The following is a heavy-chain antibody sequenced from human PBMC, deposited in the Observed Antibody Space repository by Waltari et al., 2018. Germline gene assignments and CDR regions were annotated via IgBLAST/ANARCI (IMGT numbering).Heavy chain of an antibody. D-gene: IGHD6-13*01. J-gene: IGHJ4*02. CDR2: IYTSGST. Sequence: QVQLQESGPGLVKPSQTLSLPCTVSGGSISSGSSYWSWIRQPAGKGLEWIGRIYTSGSTNYNPSLKSRVTISVDTSKNQFSLKLSSLTAADTAVYYCARSRIAAVGTSPPRYWGQGTLVTVSS. CDR3: ARSRIAAVGTSPPRY. CDR1: GGSISSGSSY. V-gene: IGHV4-61*02.